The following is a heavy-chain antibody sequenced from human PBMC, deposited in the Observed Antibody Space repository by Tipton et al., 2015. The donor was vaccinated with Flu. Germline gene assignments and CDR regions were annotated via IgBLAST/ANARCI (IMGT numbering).Heavy chain of an antibody. J-gene: IGHJ4*02. D-gene: IGHD1-1*01. CDR2: IYTSGST. Sequence: TLSLTCTVSGGSISSYYWSWIRQPAGKGLEWIGRIYTSGSTNYNPSLKSRVTMSVDTSKNQFSLKLSSVTAADTAVYYCARDSAYNWNEGGYFDYRGQGTLVTVSS. CDR1: GGSISSYY. V-gene: IGHV4-4*07. CDR3: ARDSAYNWNEGGYFDY.